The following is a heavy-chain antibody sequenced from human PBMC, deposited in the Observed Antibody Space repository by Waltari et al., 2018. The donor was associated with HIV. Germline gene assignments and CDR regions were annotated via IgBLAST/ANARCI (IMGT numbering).Heavy chain of an antibody. V-gene: IGHV3-30*01. J-gene: IGHJ5*02. CDR1: GFTFSDYA. CDR3: ARSASGNYYQDPADT. Sequence: QVQLVESGGGVVQPGGSLRLSCTASGFTFSDYAMHWVRQVPGKGVDWVAVLSSDGTAKYYGDSVKGRYTVSRDKSKNTLYRQMTSLATDDTAMFYCARSASGNYYQDPADTWGQGTLVSVFS. D-gene: IGHD3-10*01. CDR2: LSSDGTAK.